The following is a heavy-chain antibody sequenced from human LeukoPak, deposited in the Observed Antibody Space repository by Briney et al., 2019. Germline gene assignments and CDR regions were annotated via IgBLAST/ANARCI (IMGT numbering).Heavy chain of an antibody. D-gene: IGHD5-18*01. CDR1: GFTFSDYY. J-gene: IGHJ4*02. Sequence: GGSLRLSCAASGFTFSDYYMSWIRQAPGKGLEWVSYISSSGSTRYYADSVKGRFTISRDNAKNSLYLQVNSLRAEDTAVYYCARGYNMDTAMGYFDYWGQGTLVTVSS. CDR2: ISSSGSTR. CDR3: ARGYNMDTAMGYFDY. V-gene: IGHV3-11*01.